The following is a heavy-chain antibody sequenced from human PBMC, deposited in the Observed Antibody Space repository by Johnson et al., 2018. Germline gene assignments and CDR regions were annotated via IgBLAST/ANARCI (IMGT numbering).Heavy chain of an antibody. CDR3: GRGLSSGWDYYYYYMDV. CDR1: GFTFSSYT. Sequence: QLVQSGGGLVRPGGSLRLSCEASGFTFSSYTMNWVRQTPEKGLEWVSSISASSSYIYYADSVKGRFTISSDNSKNTLSLQMTRLRAEDTAVYYCGRGLSSGWDYYYYYMDVWGKGTTVTVTS. V-gene: IGHV3-21*01. CDR2: ISASSSYI. J-gene: IGHJ6*03. D-gene: IGHD6-19*01.